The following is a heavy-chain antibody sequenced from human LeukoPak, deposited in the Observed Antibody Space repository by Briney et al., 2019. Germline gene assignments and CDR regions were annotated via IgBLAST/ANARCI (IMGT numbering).Heavy chain of an antibody. CDR1: GDTFSRYA. J-gene: IGHJ5*02. CDR2: INAGNGNT. D-gene: IGHD3-9*01. Sequence: GASVKVSCKASGDTFSRYAITWVRQARGQGLEWMGWINAGNGNTKYSQKFQGRVTITRDTSASTAYMELSSLRSEDTAVYYCARGLDILTGRDWFDPWGQGTLVTVSS. CDR3: ARGLDILTGRDWFDP. V-gene: IGHV1-3*01.